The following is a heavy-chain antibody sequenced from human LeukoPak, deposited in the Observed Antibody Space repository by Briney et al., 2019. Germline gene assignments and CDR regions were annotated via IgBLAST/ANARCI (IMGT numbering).Heavy chain of an antibody. CDR2: IRSKANSYAT. V-gene: IGHV3-73*01. J-gene: IGHJ6*02. Sequence: GGSLRLSCAASGFTFSGSATHWVRQASGKGLEWVGRIRSKANSYATAYAASVKGRFTISRDDSKNTAYLQMNSLKTEDTAVYYCTRPGLYYYGSGSNYGMDVWGQGTTVTVSS. CDR3: TRPGLYYYGSGSNYGMDV. D-gene: IGHD3-10*01. CDR1: GFTFSGSA.